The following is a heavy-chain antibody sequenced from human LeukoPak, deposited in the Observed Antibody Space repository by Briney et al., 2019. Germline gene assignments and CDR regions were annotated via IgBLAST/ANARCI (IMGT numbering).Heavy chain of an antibody. CDR3: AGGTEYYAPYYMDV. Sequence: GGSLRLSCAASGFAFSRYAMHWVRQAPGKGLEWVAVIGFDGITKDYGESVKGRFAISRDNSKNSLYLQMNSLRAEDTAVYYCAGGTEYYAPYYMDVWGKGTTVTVSS. CDR1: GFAFSRYA. CDR2: IGFDGITK. J-gene: IGHJ6*03. D-gene: IGHD3-3*01. V-gene: IGHV3-33*01.